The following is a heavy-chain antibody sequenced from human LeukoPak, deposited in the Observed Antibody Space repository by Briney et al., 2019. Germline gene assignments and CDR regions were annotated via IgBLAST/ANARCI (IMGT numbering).Heavy chain of an antibody. J-gene: IGHJ3*02. CDR2: ISAYNGNT. CDR3: AREGNSDAFDI. CDR1: GYTFTGYY. Sequence: ASVKVSCKASGYTFTGYYMHWVRQAPGQGLEWMGWISAYNGNTNYAQKLQGRVTMTTDTSTSTAYMELRSLRSDDTAVYYCAREGNSDAFDIWGQGTMVTVSS. D-gene: IGHD3-10*01. V-gene: IGHV1-18*04.